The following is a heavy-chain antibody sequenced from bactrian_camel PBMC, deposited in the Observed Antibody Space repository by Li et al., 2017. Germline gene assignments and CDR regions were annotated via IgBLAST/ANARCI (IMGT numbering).Heavy chain of an antibody. Sequence: DVQLVESGGGLVQPGGSLRLSCAASGFTFSSYAMSWVRQAPGKGLEWVSRINSGGGSTYYADSVKGRFTISRDNAKNTLYLQMNSLKTEDMAMYYCAKEWDRHSDYVEVFGYWGQGTQVTVS. D-gene: IGHD4*01. CDR1: GFTFSSYA. CDR3: AKEWDRHSDYVEVFGY. CDR2: INSGGGST. V-gene: IGHV3S40*01. J-gene: IGHJ6*01.